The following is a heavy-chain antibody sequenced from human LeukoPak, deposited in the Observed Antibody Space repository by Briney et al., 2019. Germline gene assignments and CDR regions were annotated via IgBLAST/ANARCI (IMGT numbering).Heavy chain of an antibody. V-gene: IGHV3-74*01. Sequence: GGSLRLSCAASGFTFSSYWMDWVRQAPGKGPVWVSRINSDGSSTSYADSVKGRLTISRDNAKNTLYLQMNSLRAEDAAVYYCARGTSASYSSSWYGYWGQGTLVTVSS. J-gene: IGHJ4*02. D-gene: IGHD6-13*01. CDR3: ARGTSASYSSSWYGY. CDR1: GFTFSSYW. CDR2: INSDGSST.